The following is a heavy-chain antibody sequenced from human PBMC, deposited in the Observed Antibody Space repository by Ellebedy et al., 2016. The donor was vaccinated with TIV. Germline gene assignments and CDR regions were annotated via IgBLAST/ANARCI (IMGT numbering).Heavy chain of an antibody. V-gene: IGHV4-4*07. J-gene: IGHJ3*01. CDR1: GVSITSHF. D-gene: IGHD3-22*01. CDR3: ARHGPQWFDAFDL. CDR2: LHPSGTP. Sequence: SETLSLTCAASGVSITSHFWTWIRQPAGGGLEWIGRLHPSGTPNYNPSLKTRVIMSRDTSTDQFSLKLSSVTAADTAVYYCARHGPQWFDAFDLWGQGTLVTVSS.